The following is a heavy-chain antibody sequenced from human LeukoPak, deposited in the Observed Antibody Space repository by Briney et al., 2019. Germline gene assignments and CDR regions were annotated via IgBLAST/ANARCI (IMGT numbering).Heavy chain of an antibody. CDR1: GYTSTIYD. Sequence: GASVKVSCKASGYTSTIYDINWVRQATGQGLEWMGWMNPNSGNTGYAQKFQGRVTMTRNTSINTAYMELSSLRSEDTAVYYCARAFTYYYGSGPDYWGQGTLVTVSS. D-gene: IGHD3-10*01. V-gene: IGHV1-8*01. CDR2: MNPNSGNT. J-gene: IGHJ4*02. CDR3: ARAFTYYYGSGPDY.